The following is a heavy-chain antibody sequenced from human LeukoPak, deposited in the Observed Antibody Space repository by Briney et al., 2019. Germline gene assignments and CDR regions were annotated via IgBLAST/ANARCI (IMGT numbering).Heavy chain of an antibody. D-gene: IGHD4-17*01. CDR3: VRDADGDHVR. Sequence: PSETLSLTCTVSGGSISSGGYYWSWIRQHPGKGLEWIGYIYYSGSTYYNPSLKSRVTISVDTSKNQFSLKLSSVTAADTAVYYCVRDADGDHVRWGQGTLVTVSS. CDR1: GGSISSGGYY. CDR2: IYYSGST. J-gene: IGHJ4*02. V-gene: IGHV4-31*03.